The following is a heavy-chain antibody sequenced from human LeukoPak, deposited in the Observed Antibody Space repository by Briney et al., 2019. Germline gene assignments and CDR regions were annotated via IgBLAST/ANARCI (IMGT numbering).Heavy chain of an antibody. J-gene: IGHJ5*02. V-gene: IGHV4-39*01. CDR1: GGSISSSSYY. D-gene: IGHD2-2*01. CDR3: ARGDIVVVPAAAPNWFDP. Sequence: PSETLSLTCTVSGGSISSSSYYWGWIRQPPGKGLEWIGSIYYSGSTYYNPSLKSRVTISVDTSKNQFSLKLSSVTAADTAVYYCARGDIVVVPAAAPNWFDPWGQGTLVTVSS. CDR2: IYYSGST.